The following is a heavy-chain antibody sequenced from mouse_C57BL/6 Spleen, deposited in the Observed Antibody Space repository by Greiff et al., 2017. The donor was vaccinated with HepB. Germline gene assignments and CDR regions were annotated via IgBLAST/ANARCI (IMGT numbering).Heavy chain of an antibody. Sequence: EVKLQESGGGLVQPGGSMKLSCVASGFTFSNYWMNWVRQSPEKGLEWVAQIRLKSDNYATHYAESVKGRFTISRDDSKSSVYLQMNNLRAEDTGIYYCTAGTRVDYWGQGTTLTVSS. J-gene: IGHJ2*01. CDR1: GFTFSNYW. CDR2: IRLKSDNYAT. V-gene: IGHV6-3*01. CDR3: TAGTRVDY. D-gene: IGHD4-1*01.